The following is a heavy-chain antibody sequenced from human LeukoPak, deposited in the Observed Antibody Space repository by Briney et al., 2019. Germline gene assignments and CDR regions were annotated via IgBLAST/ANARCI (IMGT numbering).Heavy chain of an antibody. Sequence: GGSLRLSCAASGFTFSTYSMNWVRQAPGKGLEWVSSITSSSSYIYYADSMKGRFTISRDNAKNSLYLQMNSLRAEDTAVYYCAELGITMIGGVWGKGTTVTISS. CDR3: AELGITMIGGV. CDR1: GFTFSTYS. D-gene: IGHD3-10*02. J-gene: IGHJ6*04. V-gene: IGHV3-21*01. CDR2: ITSSSSYI.